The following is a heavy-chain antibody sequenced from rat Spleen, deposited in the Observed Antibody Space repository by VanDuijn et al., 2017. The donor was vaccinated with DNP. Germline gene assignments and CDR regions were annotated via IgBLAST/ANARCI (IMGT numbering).Heavy chain of an antibody. CDR2: ITYDGSST. CDR1: GFTFSDYN. D-gene: IGHD2-1*01. Sequence: EVQLVESGGGPVQPGRSLKLSCVASGFTFSDYNMAWVRQAPKKGLEWVATITYDGSSTYYRDSVKGRFTISRDNAKSTLYLQMDSLRSEDTATYYCANGPTFDYWGQGVMVTVSS. V-gene: IGHV5-7*01. CDR3: ANGPTFDY. J-gene: IGHJ2*01.